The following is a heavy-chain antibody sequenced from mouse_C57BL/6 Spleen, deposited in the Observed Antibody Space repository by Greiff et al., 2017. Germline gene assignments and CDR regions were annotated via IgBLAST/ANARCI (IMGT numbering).Heavy chain of an antibody. Sequence: QVQLQQPGAELVRPGSSVKPSCKASGYTFTSYWMHWVKQRPIQGLEWIGNIDPSDSETHYNQKFKDKATLTVDKSSSTAYMQLSSLTSEDSAVYYCARSGYVYGNYNYFDYWGQGTTLTVSS. V-gene: IGHV1-52*01. CDR1: GYTFTSYW. D-gene: IGHD2-1*01. CDR2: IDPSDSET. J-gene: IGHJ2*01. CDR3: ARSGYVYGNYNYFDY.